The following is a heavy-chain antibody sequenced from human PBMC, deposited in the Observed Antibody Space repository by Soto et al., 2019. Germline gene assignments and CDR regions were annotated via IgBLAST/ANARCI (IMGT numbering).Heavy chain of an antibody. V-gene: IGHV4-59*01. Sequence: ETLSRTCTVPGGSTRRYDWSWLRHPPRKGLEGIGYIYDMWSTNENPSLEGRVTIAVYTSRNQFSLKLTAVTGAATALYYWARVWGGVFDIWGQGRMV. CDR3: ARVWGGVFDI. CDR1: GGSTRRYD. CDR2: IYDMWST. J-gene: IGHJ3*02. D-gene: IGHD3-10*01.